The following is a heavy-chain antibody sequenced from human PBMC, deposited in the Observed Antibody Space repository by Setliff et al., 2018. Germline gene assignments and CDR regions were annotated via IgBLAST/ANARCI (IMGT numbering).Heavy chain of an antibody. Sequence: ASVKVSCKSSGYTFINFHLHWVRLAPGQGPQWMGMVNPSGGHPVYAQKFQGRVTMTSDTSTNTVYMDLSSLTSEDTAVYYCVRGREWGSRRNFDLWGRGTLVTVSS. CDR1: GYTFINFH. CDR2: VNPSGGHP. J-gene: IGHJ2*01. CDR3: VRGREWGSRRNFDL. V-gene: IGHV1-46*01. D-gene: IGHD1-26*01.